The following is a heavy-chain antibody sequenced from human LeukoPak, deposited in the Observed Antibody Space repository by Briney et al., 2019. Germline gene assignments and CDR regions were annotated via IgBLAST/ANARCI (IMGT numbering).Heavy chain of an antibody. CDR2: ISYDGSNK. Sequence: GGSLRLSCAASGFTFSSYAMHWVRQAPGKGLEWVAVISYDGSNKYYADSVKGRFTISRDNSKNTLYLQMNSLRAEDTAVYYCAKDFERGDDLYYYYGMDVWGQGTTVTVSS. CDR1: GFTFSSYA. D-gene: IGHD3-3*01. V-gene: IGHV3-30*04. J-gene: IGHJ6*02. CDR3: AKDFERGDDLYYYYGMDV.